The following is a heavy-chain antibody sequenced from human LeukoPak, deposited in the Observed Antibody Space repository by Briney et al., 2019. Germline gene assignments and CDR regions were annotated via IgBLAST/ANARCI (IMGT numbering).Heavy chain of an antibody. CDR1: GGSISSGDYY. Sequence: SQTLSLTCTVSGGSISSGDYYWSWIRQPPGKGLEWIGYIYYSGSTYYNPSLKSRVTISVDTSKNQFSLKLSSVTAADTAVYYCARFYSSSWLFDYWGQGTLVTVSS. CDR3: ARFYSSSWLFDY. D-gene: IGHD6-13*01. J-gene: IGHJ4*02. V-gene: IGHV4-30-4*01. CDR2: IYYSGST.